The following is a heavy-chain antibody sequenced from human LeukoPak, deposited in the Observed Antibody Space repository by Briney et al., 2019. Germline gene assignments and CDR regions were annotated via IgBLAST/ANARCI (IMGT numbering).Heavy chain of an antibody. Sequence: SETLSLTCAVSGYSISSGYYWGWIRQPPGKALEWIGSIYYSGSTYYNPSLKSRVTISVDTSKNQFSLKLSSVTAADTAVYYCARTSYYYDSSGYSHFDYWGQGTLVTVSS. CDR3: ARTSYYYDSSGYSHFDY. CDR1: GYSISSGYY. CDR2: IYYSGST. V-gene: IGHV4-38-2*01. D-gene: IGHD3-22*01. J-gene: IGHJ4*02.